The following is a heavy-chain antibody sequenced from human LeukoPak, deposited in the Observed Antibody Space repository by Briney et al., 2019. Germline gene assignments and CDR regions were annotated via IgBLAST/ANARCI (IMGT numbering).Heavy chain of an antibody. D-gene: IGHD3-10*02. V-gene: IGHV3-21*01. CDR3: AELGITMIGGV. J-gene: IGHJ6*04. CDR2: ISSSSSYI. CDR1: GFTFSSYS. Sequence: GGSLRLSCAASGFTFSSYSMNWVRQAPGKGLVWVSSISSSSSYIYYADSVKGRFTISRDNAKNSLYLQMNSLRAEDTAVYYCAELGITMIGGVWGKGTTVTISS.